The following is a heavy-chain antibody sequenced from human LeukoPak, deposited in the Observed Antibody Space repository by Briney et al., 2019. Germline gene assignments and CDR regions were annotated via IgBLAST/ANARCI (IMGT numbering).Heavy chain of an antibody. Sequence: WASVKVSCKASGYTFTDYYIHWVRQAPGQGLEWMGWITPNSGGTNYAQKFQGRVTMTRDTSIRTAYMELSSLRSDDAAVYYCARVTTVSGWRTPRQWFDFWGQGTLVTVSS. CDR3: ARVTTVSGWRTPRQWFDF. D-gene: IGHD6-19*01. CDR1: GYTFTDYY. J-gene: IGHJ4*02. V-gene: IGHV1-2*02. CDR2: ITPNSGGT.